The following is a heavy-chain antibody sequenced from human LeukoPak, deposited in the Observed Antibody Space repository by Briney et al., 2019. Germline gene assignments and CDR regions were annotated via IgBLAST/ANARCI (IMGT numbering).Heavy chain of an antibody. CDR2: IIPIFGTA. CDR3: AREGGSSSQKEWYYYMDV. Sequence: ASVKVSCKASGGTFSSYAISWVRQAPGQGLEWMGGIIPIFGTANYAQKFQGRVTITADESTSTAYMELNSLRSEDTAVYYCAREGGSSSQKEWYYYMDVWGKGTTVTVSS. D-gene: IGHD6-13*01. CDR1: GGTFSSYA. J-gene: IGHJ6*03. V-gene: IGHV1-69*13.